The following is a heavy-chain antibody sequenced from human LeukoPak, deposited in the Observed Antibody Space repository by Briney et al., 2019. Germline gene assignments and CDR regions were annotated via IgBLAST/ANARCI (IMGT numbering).Heavy chain of an antibody. Sequence: ASVKVSCKASGYTFTSYGISWVRQAPGQGLEWMGWISAYNGNTNYAQKLQGRVTMTTDTSTSTAYMELRSLRSDDTAVYYCARAPDLYYYDSSGYSDYFDYWGQGTLVTVSS. V-gene: IGHV1-18*01. J-gene: IGHJ4*02. CDR3: ARAPDLYYYDSSGYSDYFDY. CDR2: ISAYNGNT. D-gene: IGHD3-22*01. CDR1: GYTFTSYG.